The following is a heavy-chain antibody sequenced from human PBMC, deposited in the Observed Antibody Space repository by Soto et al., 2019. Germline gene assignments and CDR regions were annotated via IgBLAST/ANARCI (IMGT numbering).Heavy chain of an antibody. Sequence: PSETLSLTCVVSGVSISSGGYSWSWIRQPPGKGLEWIGYIYHTGVTNYNPSFGSRVTISVDRSENQFSLNLRSVTAADTAVYYCARGGFYRTGALGNWGQGTKVTVSS. V-gene: IGHV4-30-2*01. CDR2: IYHTGVT. J-gene: IGHJ3*02. CDR3: ARGGFYRTGALGN. CDR1: GVSISSGGYS. D-gene: IGHD3-3*01.